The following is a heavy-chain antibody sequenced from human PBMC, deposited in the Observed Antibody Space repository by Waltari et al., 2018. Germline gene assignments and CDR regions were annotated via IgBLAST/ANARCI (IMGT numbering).Heavy chain of an antibody. Sequence: QVQLVESGGGVVQPGRSLRLSCAASGFTFSSYGMHWVRPAPGKGLEWVAVISYDGSNKYYADSVKGRFTISRDNSKNTLYLQMNSLRAEDTAVYYCAKDATFGVVRGYFDYWGQGTLVTVSS. CDR2: ISYDGSNK. CDR1: GFTFSSYG. J-gene: IGHJ4*02. D-gene: IGHD3-3*01. V-gene: IGHV3-30*18. CDR3: AKDATFGVVRGYFDY.